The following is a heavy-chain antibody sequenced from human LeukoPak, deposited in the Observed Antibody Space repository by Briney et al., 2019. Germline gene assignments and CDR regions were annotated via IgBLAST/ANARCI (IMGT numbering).Heavy chain of an antibody. CDR2: INPSGGST. Sequence: ASVKVSCXASGYTFTSYYMHWVRQAPGQGLEWMGIINPSGGSTSYAQKFQGRVTMTRDTSTSTVYMELSSLRSEDTAVYYCARDRYYYDSSGYYERGSPGFQHWGQGTLVTVSS. CDR3: ARDRYYYDSSGYYERGSPGFQH. CDR1: GYTFTSYY. V-gene: IGHV1-46*01. D-gene: IGHD3-22*01. J-gene: IGHJ1*01.